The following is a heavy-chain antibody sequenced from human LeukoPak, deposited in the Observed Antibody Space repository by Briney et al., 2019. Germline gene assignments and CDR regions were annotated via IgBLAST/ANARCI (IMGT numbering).Heavy chain of an antibody. V-gene: IGHV4-4*02. CDR1: GGSISSSNW. J-gene: IGHJ6*04. CDR3: ASYGSGSYYYGMDV. D-gene: IGHD3-10*01. Sequence: PSGTLSLTCAVSGGSISSSNWWSWVRQPPGKGLEWIGEIYHSGSTSYNPSLKSRVTISVDKSKNQFSLKLSSVTAADTAVYYCASYGSGSYYYGMDVWGKGTTVTVSS. CDR2: IYHSGST.